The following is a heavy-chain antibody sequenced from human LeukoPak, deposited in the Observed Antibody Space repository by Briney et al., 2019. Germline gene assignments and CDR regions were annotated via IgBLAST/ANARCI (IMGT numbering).Heavy chain of an antibody. CDR3: ARLPSFGELANDAFDI. CDR1: GDSFSSSNHF. V-gene: IGHV4-39*02. J-gene: IGHJ3*02. D-gene: IGHD3-10*01. Sequence: SETLSLTCTVSGDSFSSSNHFWVWIRQPPGKGLEWIGSIYYSGNSYYNPSLKSRVTISVDTSKNHFSLKLRSVMAADTAVYYCARLPSFGELANDAFDIWGQGTMVTVSS. CDR2: IYYSGNS.